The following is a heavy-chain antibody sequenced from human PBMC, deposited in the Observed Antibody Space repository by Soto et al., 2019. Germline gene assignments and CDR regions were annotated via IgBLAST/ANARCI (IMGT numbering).Heavy chain of an antibody. CDR3: ARDYYDSSGYHSALDY. V-gene: IGHV1-69*13. D-gene: IGHD3-22*01. Sequence: SVKVSCKASGGTFSSYAISWVRQAPGQGLEWMGGIIPIFGTANYAQKFQGRVTITADESTSTAYMELSSLRSEDTAVYYCARDYYDSSGYHSALDYWGQGTLVTVSS. CDR1: GGTFSSYA. J-gene: IGHJ4*02. CDR2: IIPIFGTA.